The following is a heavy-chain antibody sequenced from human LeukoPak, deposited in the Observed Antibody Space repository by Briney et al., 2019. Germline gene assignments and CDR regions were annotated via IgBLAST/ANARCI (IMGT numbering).Heavy chain of an antibody. J-gene: IGHJ2*01. V-gene: IGHV1-69*05. Sequence: ASVKVSCKASGGTFSSYAISWVRQAPGQGLGWMGGIIPISGTANYAQKFQGRVTITTDESTSTAYMELSSLRSEDTAVYYCARGGVVVPAAIPSYWYFDLWGRGTLVTVSS. CDR2: IIPISGTA. CDR3: ARGGVVVPAAIPSYWYFDL. CDR1: GGTFSSYA. D-gene: IGHD2-2*02.